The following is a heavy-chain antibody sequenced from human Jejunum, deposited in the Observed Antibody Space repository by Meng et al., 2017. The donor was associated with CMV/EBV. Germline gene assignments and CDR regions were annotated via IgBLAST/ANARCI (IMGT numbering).Heavy chain of an antibody. V-gene: IGHV3-73*01. D-gene: IGHD2-2*01. CDR1: FTLSDYT. Sequence: FTLSDYTIHWVRQAPGKGLEWVGRIRSKTYSSATAYAASVKGRFIISRDDSKNTAYLQMNNLKTEDTAVYYCTRHSIVVVPAAGFDPWGQGTLVTVSS. CDR3: TRHSIVVVPAAGFDP. CDR2: IRSKTYSSAT. J-gene: IGHJ5*02.